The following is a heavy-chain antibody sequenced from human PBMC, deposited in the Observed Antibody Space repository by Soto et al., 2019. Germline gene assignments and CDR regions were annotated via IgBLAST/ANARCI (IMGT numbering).Heavy chain of an antibody. CDR3: ARGKRGAYCSSTSCFYGMDV. V-gene: IGHV1-18*01. D-gene: IGHD2-2*01. Sequence: QVQLVQSGAEVKKPGASVKVSCKASGYTFTSYGISWVRQAPGQGLEWMGWISAYNGNTNYAQKLQGRVTMTTDTYTSTAYMELGGLRSDDTAVYYCARGKRGAYCSSTSCFYGMDVWGQGTTVTVSS. CDR2: ISAYNGNT. J-gene: IGHJ6*02. CDR1: GYTFTSYG.